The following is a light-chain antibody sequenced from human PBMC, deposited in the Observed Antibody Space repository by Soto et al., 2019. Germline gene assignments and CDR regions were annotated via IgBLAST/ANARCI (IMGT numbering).Light chain of an antibody. J-gene: IGKJ5*01. CDR2: GAS. CDR1: QSVRSN. Sequence: IGMKQSPATLSVSPDERVTLSCRASQSVRSNLAWYQQKPGQAPRLLISGASSRATGIPDRFSGSGSGTDFTLTISSLEPEDFAVYYCQQRSNWAPVTFGQGTRLEIK. V-gene: IGKV3-11*01. CDR3: QQRSNWAPVT.